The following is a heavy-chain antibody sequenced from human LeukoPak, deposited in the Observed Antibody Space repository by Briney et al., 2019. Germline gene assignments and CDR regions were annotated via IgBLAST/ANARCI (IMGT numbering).Heavy chain of an antibody. CDR1: GFTFDDYA. CDR2: LSWNSAYI. CDR3: AKGHFGSGAYPDS. V-gene: IGHV3-9*01. J-gene: IGHJ4*02. Sequence: SLRLSCAASGFTFDDYAMHWVRQAPGKGLEWVSGLSWNSAYIGYADSVKGRFTISRDNAKNSLYLQMNSLRAEDTALYYCAKGHFGSGAYPDSWGQGTLVTVSS. D-gene: IGHD3-10*01.